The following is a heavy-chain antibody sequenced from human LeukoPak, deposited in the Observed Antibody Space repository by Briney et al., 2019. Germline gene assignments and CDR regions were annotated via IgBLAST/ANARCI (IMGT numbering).Heavy chain of an antibody. D-gene: IGHD6-25*01. J-gene: IGHJ3*02. V-gene: IGHV3-69-1*01. CDR1: RFTFSDYY. CDR2: IGSRSTSI. Sequence: GGSLRLSCAASRFTFSDYYMTWIRQAPGKGLEWVSSIGSRSTSIYYADSVKGRFTISRDNAKNSLYLQMNSLRAEDTAVYYCARESSESFDIWGQGTMVTVS. CDR3: ARESSESFDI.